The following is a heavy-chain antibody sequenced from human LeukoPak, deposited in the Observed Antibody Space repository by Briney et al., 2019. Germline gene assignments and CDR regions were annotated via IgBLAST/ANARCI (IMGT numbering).Heavy chain of an antibody. D-gene: IGHD3-10*01. V-gene: IGHV4-39*07. CDR2: INHSGST. CDR3: ARSVRTWSWWFDP. Sequence: SETLSLTCTVSGVSISSSNSYWSWIRQPPGKGLEWIGEINHSGSTNYNPSLKSRVTISVDTSKNQFSLKLSSVTAADTAVYYCARSVRTWSWWFDPWGQGTLVTVSS. J-gene: IGHJ5*02. CDR1: GVSISSSNSY.